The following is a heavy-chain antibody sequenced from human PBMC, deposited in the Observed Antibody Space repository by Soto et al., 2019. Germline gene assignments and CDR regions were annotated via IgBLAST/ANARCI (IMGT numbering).Heavy chain of an antibody. Sequence: QVQLVQSGDEVKKPGASVKVSCKASGYIFVNYGIAWVRQAPGQGLEWMGWISPYTGNTHSATKVQGRLPMTADRSTSTASMDLGSLTSDDTAVYYCVMVDNYVTPTPQDVWGQGTTVTVSS. D-gene: IGHD3-16*01. CDR1: GYIFVNYG. V-gene: IGHV1-18*01. J-gene: IGHJ6*02. CDR2: ISPYTGNT. CDR3: VMVDNYVTPTPQDV.